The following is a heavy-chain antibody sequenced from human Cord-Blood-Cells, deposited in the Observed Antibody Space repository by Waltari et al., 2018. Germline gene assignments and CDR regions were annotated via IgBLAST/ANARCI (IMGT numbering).Heavy chain of an antibody. J-gene: IGHJ4*02. CDR3: ARDYEYSDSSGYYPYYFDY. D-gene: IGHD3-22*01. V-gene: IGHV1-2*02. CDR2: INPNSGGT. Sequence: QVQLVQSGAEVKKPGASVKVSCKASGYTFTGYYMHWVRQAPGQGLEWMGWINPNSGGTNYAQKFQGRVTMTRDTSISTAYMELSRLRSDDTDVYYCARDYEYSDSSGYYPYYFDYWGQGTLVTVSS. CDR1: GYTFTGYY.